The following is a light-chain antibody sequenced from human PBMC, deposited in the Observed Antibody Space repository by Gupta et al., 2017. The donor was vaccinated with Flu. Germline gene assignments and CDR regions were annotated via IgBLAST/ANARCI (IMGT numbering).Light chain of an antibody. CDR3: QQVDNTPYA. CDR1: QYIKKN. Sequence: PSSLSASVGDRVTITFRVSQYIKKNLHWYQQRPGKAPNLLIYAASTLKEGVPSRFTGSGSGTDFKLTINSRQPEDFATYYCQQVDNTPYAFGQGTTLDIK. CDR2: AAS. V-gene: IGKV1-39*01. J-gene: IGKJ2*01.